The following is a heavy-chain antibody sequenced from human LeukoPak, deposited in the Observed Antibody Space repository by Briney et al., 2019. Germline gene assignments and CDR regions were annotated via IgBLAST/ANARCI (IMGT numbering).Heavy chain of an antibody. CDR1: GGTLSRYA. Sequence: PVKVSCKASGGTLSRYAISWVRQAPGHGLEWMGGVIPIFGTANYVQKFQGRVTITTDESTSAAYMELSSLRSVDTAVYDCAHLCSSSSCYRGDYWGQGTLVTVSS. CDR3: AHLCSSSSCYRGDY. D-gene: IGHD2-2*01. CDR2: VIPIFGTA. V-gene: IGHV1-69*05. J-gene: IGHJ4*02.